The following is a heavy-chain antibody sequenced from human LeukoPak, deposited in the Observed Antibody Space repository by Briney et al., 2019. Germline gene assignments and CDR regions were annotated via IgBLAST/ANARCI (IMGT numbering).Heavy chain of an antibody. CDR1: GFTFSSYG. V-gene: IGHV3-30*18. CDR2: ISYDGSNK. Sequence: GGSLRLSCAASGFTFSSYGMHWVRQAPGKGLEWVAVISYDGSNKYYADSVKGRFTTSRDNSKNTLYLQMNSLRAEDTAVYYCAKDAWAMVRGVIDWGQGTLVTVSS. J-gene: IGHJ4*02. D-gene: IGHD3-10*01. CDR3: AKDAWAMVRGVID.